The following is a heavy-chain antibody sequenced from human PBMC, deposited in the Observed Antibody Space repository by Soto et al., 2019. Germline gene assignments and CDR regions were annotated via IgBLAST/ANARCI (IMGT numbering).Heavy chain of an antibody. J-gene: IGHJ3*02. D-gene: IGHD3-22*01. CDR3: AKGIYYDSSGYGTPDDAFDI. CDR1: GFTFSSYA. Sequence: GGSLRLSCAASGFTFSSYAMSWVRQAPGKGLEWVSAISGSGGSTYYADSVKGRFTISRDNSKNTLYLQMNSLRAEDTAVYYCAKGIYYDSSGYGTPDDAFDIWGQGTMVTVSS. V-gene: IGHV3-23*01. CDR2: ISGSGGST.